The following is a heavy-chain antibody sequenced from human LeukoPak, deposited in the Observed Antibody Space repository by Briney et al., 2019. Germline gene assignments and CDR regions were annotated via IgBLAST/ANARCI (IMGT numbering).Heavy chain of an antibody. V-gene: IGHV3-23*01. D-gene: IGHD1-26*01. J-gene: IGHJ4*02. Sequence: PGGSLRLSCAASGFTFSSYAMSWVRQAPGKGLEWVSAISGSGSSTYYADSVKGRFTISRDNSKNKLYLQVNRMSAEDTAVYMCAKAPLSGRYPRDSFDYWGQGTLVTVSS. CDR2: ISGSGSST. CDR3: AKAPLSGRYPRDSFDY. CDR1: GFTFSSYA.